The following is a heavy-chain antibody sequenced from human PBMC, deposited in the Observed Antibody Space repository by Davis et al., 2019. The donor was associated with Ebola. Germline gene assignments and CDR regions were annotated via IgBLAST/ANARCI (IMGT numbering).Heavy chain of an antibody. V-gene: IGHV4-39*01. CDR2: IYYSGST. J-gene: IGHJ4*02. D-gene: IGHD5-24*01. CDR3: ARLGMATPIDY. CDR1: GGSVSSGSYY. Sequence: SETLSLTCTVSGGSVSSGSYYWSWIRQPPGKGLEWIGYIYYSGSTYYNPSLKSRVTISVDTSKNQFSLKMSSVTAADTAVYYCARLGMATPIDYWGQGTLVTVSS.